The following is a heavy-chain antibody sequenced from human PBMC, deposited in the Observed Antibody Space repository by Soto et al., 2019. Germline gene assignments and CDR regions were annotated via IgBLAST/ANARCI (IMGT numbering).Heavy chain of an antibody. Sequence: QVQLVESGGGVVQPGRSLRLSCAASGFTFSSYGMHWVRQAPGKGLEWVAVIWYDGSNKYYADSVKGRFTISRDNSKNPLYLQMYSLRAADTAVYYCARNLAVAGSDYCGQGTLVTVSS. D-gene: IGHD6-19*01. CDR1: GFTFSSYG. J-gene: IGHJ4*02. CDR3: ARNLAVAGSDY. CDR2: IWYDGSNK. V-gene: IGHV3-33*01.